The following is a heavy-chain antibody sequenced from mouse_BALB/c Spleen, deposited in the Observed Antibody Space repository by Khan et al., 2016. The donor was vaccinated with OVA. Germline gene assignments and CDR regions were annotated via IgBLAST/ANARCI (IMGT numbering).Heavy chain of an antibody. CDR3: ARGNYYGYAMDY. CDR2: ISYSGSI. Sequence: VQLKESGPGLVKPSQSLSLTCTVTGYSITSNYAWNWIRQFPGNKLEWMGYISYSGSISYNPSHKSRISINRDTSKNQFFLQLSSVTTKYTSTYYCARGNYYGYAMDYWGQGTSVTVSS. CDR1: GYSITSNYA. V-gene: IGHV3-2*02. J-gene: IGHJ4*01. D-gene: IGHD1-1*01.